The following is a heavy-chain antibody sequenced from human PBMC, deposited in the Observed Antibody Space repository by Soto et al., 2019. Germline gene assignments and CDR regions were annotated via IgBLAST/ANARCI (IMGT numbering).Heavy chain of an antibody. CDR3: ARAVGAALDY. J-gene: IGHJ4*02. V-gene: IGHV1-18*04. CDR2: IGAFNGNT. Sequence: QVQLVQSGAEVKKPGASVKVSCKASGYSFSTYSFSWVRQAPGQGLEWMGWIGAFNGNTNYAQKFQGRVTMTTDTSTTTVYMVLGSLTSDDTAVYYCARAVGAALDYWGQGTLVTVSS. D-gene: IGHD6-25*01. CDR1: GYSFSTYS.